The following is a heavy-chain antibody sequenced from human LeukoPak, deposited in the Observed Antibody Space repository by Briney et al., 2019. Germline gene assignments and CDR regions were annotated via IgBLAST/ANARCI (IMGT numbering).Heavy chain of an antibody. CDR2: IIPIFGTA. J-gene: IGHJ4*02. V-gene: IGHV1-69*06. D-gene: IGHD3-10*01. CDR1: GGTFSTYA. CDR3: AKAAKESYYYTSGTYSAY. Sequence: SVRVSCKASGGTFSTYAIIWVRQAPGQGLEYMGGIIPIFGTATYAQKFQGRVTITADKSTSTAYMELGSLRSEDTVVYYCAKAAKESYYYTSGTYSAYWGQGTLVTVSS.